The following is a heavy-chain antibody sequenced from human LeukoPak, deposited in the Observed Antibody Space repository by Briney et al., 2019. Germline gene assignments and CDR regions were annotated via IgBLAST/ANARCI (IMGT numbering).Heavy chain of an antibody. V-gene: IGHV3-64*01. CDR2: ITTDGGRT. CDR1: GFTFSSFR. CDR3: AREPAFGDLDY. D-gene: IGHD4-17*01. J-gene: IGHJ4*02. Sequence: PGGSLRLSCVASGFTFSSFRMHWVRQALEKGLEYVSAITTDGGRTFYVNSVEGRFTVSRDNSKNTLYLQTGGLRTEDTAVYYCAREPAFGDLDYWGQGTLVTVSS.